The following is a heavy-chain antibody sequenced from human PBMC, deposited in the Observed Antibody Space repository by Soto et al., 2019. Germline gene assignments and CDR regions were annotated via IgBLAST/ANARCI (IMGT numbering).Heavy chain of an antibody. J-gene: IGHJ6*02. CDR1: GNTFTNFG. V-gene: IGHV1-18*01. D-gene: IGHD4-17*01. Sequence: ASVKVSCKASGNTFTNFGVSWVRQAPGQGLEWMGWISVYNGLKEYAQKFQGRVTMTADKTTGTAYLELKSLRSDDTAMYYCARDRATVTTDFFYGVDVWGQGTTVTVSS. CDR2: ISVYNGLK. CDR3: ARDRATVTTDFFYGVDV.